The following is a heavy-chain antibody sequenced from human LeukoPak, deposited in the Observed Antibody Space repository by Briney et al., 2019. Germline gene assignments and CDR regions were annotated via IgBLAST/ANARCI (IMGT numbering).Heavy chain of an antibody. CDR1: GGSISSYY. D-gene: IGHD5-18*01. J-gene: IGHJ6*03. V-gene: IGHV4-4*07. CDR2: IYTSGST. CDR3: ARELSAWIQLWRPYYYYYYMDV. Sequence: SETLSLTCTASGGSISSYYWSWIRQPAGKGLEWIGRIYTSGSTNYNPSLKSRVTMSVDTSKNQSSLKLSTVNAADTAVYYCARELSAWIQLWRPYYYYYYMDVWGKGTTVTVSS.